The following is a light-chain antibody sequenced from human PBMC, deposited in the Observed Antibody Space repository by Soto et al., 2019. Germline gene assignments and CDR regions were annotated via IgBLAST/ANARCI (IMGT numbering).Light chain of an antibody. J-gene: IGLJ2*01. CDR2: GVS. CDR3: TSYTSSNTLVV. CDR1: SSDVGGYNF. V-gene: IGLV2-14*01. Sequence: QSALTQPASVSRSPGQSITISCTGTSSDVGGYNFVSWYQQHPGKAPKLMIYGVSNRPSGVSNRFSGSKSGNTASLTISGLQAEDEADYYCTSYTSSNTLVVFGGGTKLT.